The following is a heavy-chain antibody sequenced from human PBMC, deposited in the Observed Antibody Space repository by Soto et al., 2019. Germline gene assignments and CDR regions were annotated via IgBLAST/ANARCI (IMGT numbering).Heavy chain of an antibody. CDR3: ARNYYDILTGYSPDLFDY. D-gene: IGHD3-9*01. J-gene: IGHJ4*02. CDR1: GGTFSSYA. Sequence: QVQLVQSGAEVKKPGSSVKVSCKASGGTFSSYAISWVRQAPGQGLEWMGGIIPIFGTANYAQKFQGRGKITADESTSTAYMDLSSLRSEDTDVYYCARNYYDILTGYSPDLFDYWGQGTLVTVSS. CDR2: IIPIFGTA. V-gene: IGHV1-69*01.